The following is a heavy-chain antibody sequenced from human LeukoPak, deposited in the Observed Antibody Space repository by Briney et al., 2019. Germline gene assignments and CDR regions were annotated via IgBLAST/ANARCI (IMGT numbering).Heavy chain of an antibody. D-gene: IGHD3-22*01. CDR2: ISAYNDNT. Sequence: ASVKVSCKVSGYTFTSYGISWVRQAPGQGLEWMGWISAYNDNTNYAQNLQGRVTMTTDTSTTTAYMELRSLRSDDTAVYYCARDLGQYYDTSDNWFDPWGQGTLVTVSS. J-gene: IGHJ5*02. CDR3: ARDLGQYYDTSDNWFDP. V-gene: IGHV1-18*01. CDR1: GYTFTSYG.